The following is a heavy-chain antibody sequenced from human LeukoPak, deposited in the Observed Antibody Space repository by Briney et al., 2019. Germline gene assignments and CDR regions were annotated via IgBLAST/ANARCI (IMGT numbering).Heavy chain of an antibody. D-gene: IGHD3-3*01. V-gene: IGHV1-18*01. CDR3: ARAQYYDFWSGYSNYYYYMDV. Sequence: GASVKVSCKASGYTFTSYGISWVRQAPGQGLEWMGWISAYNGNTNYAQKFQGRVTITADKSTSTAYMELSSLRSEDTAVYYCARAQYYDFWSGYSNYYYYMDVWGKGTTVTVSS. CDR1: GYTFTSYG. CDR2: ISAYNGNT. J-gene: IGHJ6*03.